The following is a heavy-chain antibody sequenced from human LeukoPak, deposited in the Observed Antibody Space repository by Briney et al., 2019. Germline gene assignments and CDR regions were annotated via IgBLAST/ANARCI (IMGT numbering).Heavy chain of an antibody. CDR1: GFTFSSYS. CDR3: ARENSGYDYRSTSMDV. CDR2: ISSSSSTI. D-gene: IGHD5-12*01. V-gene: IGHV3-48*01. J-gene: IGHJ6*02. Sequence: GGSLRLSCAASGFTFSSYSMNWDRQAPGKGLEWVSYISSSSSTIYYADSVKGRFTISRDNAKNSLYLQMNSLRAEDTAVYYCARENSGYDYRSTSMDVWGQGTTVTVSS.